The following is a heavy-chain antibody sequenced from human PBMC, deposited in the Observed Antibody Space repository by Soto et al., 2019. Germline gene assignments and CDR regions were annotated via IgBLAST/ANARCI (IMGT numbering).Heavy chain of an antibody. CDR2: VHYSGIT. D-gene: IGHD3-22*01. CDR3: ARRAHGYPTNWFDP. Sequence: QLQLQESGPGLVKPSETLSLACSVSGASVSGGTYYWGWIRQPPGKGLEWVGDVHYSGITHYNPSVMSRAPISVDTSHNQFSLKLSSVTAADTAVYYCARRAHGYPTNWFDPWGQGTLVIVSS. CDR1: GASVSGGTYY. J-gene: IGHJ5*02. V-gene: IGHV4-39*01.